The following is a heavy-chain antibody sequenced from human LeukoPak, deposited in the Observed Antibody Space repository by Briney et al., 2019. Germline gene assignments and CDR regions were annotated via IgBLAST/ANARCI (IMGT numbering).Heavy chain of an antibody. CDR3: ARTTEGYCRGRSCYSYYYYMDV. V-gene: IGHV4-34*01. CDR2: INHSGST. J-gene: IGHJ6*03. CDR1: GGSFSGYY. D-gene: IGHD2-15*01. Sequence: SETLCLTCAVYGGSFSGYYWSWIRQPPGKGLEWIGEINHSGSTNYNPSLKSRVTISVDTSKNQFSLKLSSVTAADTAVYYCARTTEGYCRGRSCYSYYYYMDVWGKGTTVTVSS.